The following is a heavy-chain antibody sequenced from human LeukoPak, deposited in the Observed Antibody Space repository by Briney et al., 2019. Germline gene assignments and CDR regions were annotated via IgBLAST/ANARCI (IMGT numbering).Heavy chain of an antibody. D-gene: IGHD3-10*01. CDR1: GFTFNDYA. J-gene: IGHJ6*03. CDR3: ARGDYYYYMDV. V-gene: IGHV3-9*01. Sequence: GGSLRLSCAASGFTFNDYAMHWVRQAPGKGLEWVSGISWNSGGIGYADSVKGRFTISRDNAKNSLYLQMNSLRAEDTAVYYCARGDYYYYMDVWGKGTTVTVSS. CDR2: ISWNSGGI.